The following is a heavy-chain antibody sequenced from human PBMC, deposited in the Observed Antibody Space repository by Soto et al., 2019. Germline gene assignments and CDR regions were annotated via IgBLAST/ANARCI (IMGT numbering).Heavy chain of an antibody. V-gene: IGHV3-30*18. CDR2: ISYDGSNK. CDR3: AKDAVEWESGYYYYMDV. CDR1: GFTFSSYG. Sequence: LRLSCAASGFTFSSYGMHWVRQAPGKGLEWVAVISYDGSNKYYADSVKGRFTISRDNSKNTLYLQMNSLRAEDTAVYYCAKDAVEWESGYYYYMDVWGKGTTVTVSS. D-gene: IGHD1-26*01. J-gene: IGHJ6*03.